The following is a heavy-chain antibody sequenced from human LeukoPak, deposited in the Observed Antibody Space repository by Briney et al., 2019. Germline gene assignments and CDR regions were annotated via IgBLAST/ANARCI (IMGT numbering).Heavy chain of an antibody. Sequence: LETLSLTCAVYGGSFSGYYWSWIRQPPGKGLEWIGEINHSGSTNYNPSLKSRVTISVDTSKNQFSLKLSSVTAADTAVCYCARGTGYYDSSGYYSFDYWGQGTLVTVSS. V-gene: IGHV4-34*01. CDR3: ARGTGYYDSSGYYSFDY. CDR2: INHSGST. J-gene: IGHJ4*02. D-gene: IGHD3-22*01. CDR1: GGSFSGYY.